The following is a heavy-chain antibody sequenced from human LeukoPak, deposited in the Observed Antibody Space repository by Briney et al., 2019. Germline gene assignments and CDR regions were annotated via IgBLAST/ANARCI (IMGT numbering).Heavy chain of an antibody. CDR3: FSIAAAGPGNMDV. CDR2: INTNTGNP. Sequence: GASVKVSCKASGYTFNSSYMHWVRQAPGQGLEWMGWINTNTGNPTYAQGFTGRFVFSLDTSVSTAYLQISSLKAEDTAVYYCFSIAAAGPGNMDVWGQGTTVTVSS. CDR1: GYTFNSSY. V-gene: IGHV7-4-1*02. J-gene: IGHJ6*02. D-gene: IGHD6-13*01.